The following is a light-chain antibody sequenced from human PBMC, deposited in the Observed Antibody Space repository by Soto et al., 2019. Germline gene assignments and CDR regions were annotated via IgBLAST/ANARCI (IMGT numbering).Light chain of an antibody. J-gene: IGKJ4*01. CDR3: QQLNTYPLT. Sequence: DIQLTQSPSFLSAWVGDRVSFTCRASQGISFYLAWYQQKPGKAPQLLIYHASTLQSGVPSRFSGSGSGTEFTLTIGSLQPEDFATYYCQQLNTYPLTFGGGTKVDI. CDR1: QGISFY. V-gene: IGKV1-9*01. CDR2: HAS.